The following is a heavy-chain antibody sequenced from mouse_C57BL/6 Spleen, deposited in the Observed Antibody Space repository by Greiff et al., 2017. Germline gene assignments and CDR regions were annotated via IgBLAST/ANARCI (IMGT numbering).Heavy chain of an antibody. D-gene: IGHD1-1*01. V-gene: IGHV1-53*01. CDR3: ARYGSRAGDY. J-gene: IGHJ4*01. CDR2: INPSNGGT. CDR1: GYTFTSYW. Sequence: QVHVKQPGTELVKPGASVKLSCKASGYTFTSYWMHWVKQRPGQGLEWIGNINPSNGGTNYNEKFKSKATLTVDKSSSTAYTQLSSLTSEDSAVYYCARYGSRAGDYWGQGTSVTVSS.